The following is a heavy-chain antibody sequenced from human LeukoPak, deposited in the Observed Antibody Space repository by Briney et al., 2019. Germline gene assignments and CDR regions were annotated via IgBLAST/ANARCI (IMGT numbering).Heavy chain of an antibody. J-gene: IGHJ4*02. V-gene: IGHV4-61*01. D-gene: IGHD3-22*01. CDR3: ARHLGVVVTFDY. CDR2: IYYSGST. Sequence: SETLSLTCTVSGGSVSSGSYYWSWIRQPPGKGLEWIGYIYYSGSTNYNPSLKSRVTISVDTSKNQFSLKLSSVTAADTAVYYCARHLGVVVTFDYWGQGTLVTVSS. CDR1: GGSVSSGSYY.